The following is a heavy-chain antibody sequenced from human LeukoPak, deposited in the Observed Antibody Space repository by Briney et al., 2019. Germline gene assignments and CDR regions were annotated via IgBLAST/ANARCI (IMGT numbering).Heavy chain of an antibody. CDR2: IRSKRDGETT. V-gene: IGHV3-15*01. CDR3: TREWYGELPY. D-gene: IGHD3-10*01. J-gene: IGHJ4*02. Sequence: GGSLRLSCAASGFTFSGAWMSWVRQAPGKGLEWVGRIRSKRDGETTEHAAHVQGRFTISRDDSGDMLYLQMNTLKPEDTAVYYCTREWYGELPYWGQGTLVTVSS. CDR1: GFTFSGAW.